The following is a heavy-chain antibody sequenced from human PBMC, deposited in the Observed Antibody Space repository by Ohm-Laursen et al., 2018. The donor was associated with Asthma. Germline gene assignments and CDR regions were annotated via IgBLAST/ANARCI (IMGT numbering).Heavy chain of an antibody. J-gene: IGHJ5*02. CDR2: TFTSNP. Sequence: TFTSNPTYAQGFTGRFLFSLDTSVTTAYLQISSLKAEDTAFYYCARGRTFDPWGQGTLVTVSS. CDR3: ARGRTFDP. V-gene: IGHV7-4-1*02.